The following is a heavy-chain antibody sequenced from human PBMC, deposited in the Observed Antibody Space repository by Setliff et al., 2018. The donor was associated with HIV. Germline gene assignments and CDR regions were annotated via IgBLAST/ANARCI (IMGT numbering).Heavy chain of an antibody. CDR2: IYREGTT. CDR3: ARDRRRYDIVTLHYMDV. CDR1: GFTFSSFS. D-gene: IGHD3-9*01. V-gene: IGHV3-66*02. J-gene: IGHJ6*03. Sequence: GGSLRLSCAASGFTFSSFSMSWVRQAPGKGLQWVSVIYREGTTYYADSVKGRFTISRDNSGNTLQMNSLRAEDTAVYYCARDRRRYDIVTLHYMDVWGKGTTVTVSS.